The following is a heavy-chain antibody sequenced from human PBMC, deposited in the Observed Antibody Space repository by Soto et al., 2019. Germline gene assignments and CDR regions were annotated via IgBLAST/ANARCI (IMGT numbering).Heavy chain of an antibody. V-gene: IGHV1-3*01. D-gene: IGHD1-26*01. CDR3: ARGYSGSYYASEFDY. J-gene: IGHJ4*02. Sequence: KFQGRVTITRDTSASTAYMELSSLRSEDTAVYYCARGYSGSYYASEFDYWGQGTLVTSPQ.